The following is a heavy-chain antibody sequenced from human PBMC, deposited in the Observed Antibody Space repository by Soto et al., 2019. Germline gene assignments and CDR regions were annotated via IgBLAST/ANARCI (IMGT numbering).Heavy chain of an antibody. Sequence: SETLSLTCTVSGGSISSNYWSWIRQSPGKGLEWIGNIYYSRNPNYTPTLRIRASVSVDKSKNPFSLRLGSVAAADMSVYYCARAYTYGLSYFDSWGQGTLVTVSS. CDR1: GGSISSNY. V-gene: IGHV4-59*12. J-gene: IGHJ4*02. CDR2: IYYSRNP. CDR3: ARAYTYGLSYFDS. D-gene: IGHD5-18*01.